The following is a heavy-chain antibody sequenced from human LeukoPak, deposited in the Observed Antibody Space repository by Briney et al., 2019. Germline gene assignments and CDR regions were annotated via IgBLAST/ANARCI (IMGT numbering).Heavy chain of an antibody. Sequence: GASVKVSCKASGYTFTGYYMHWVRQAPGKGLEWMGRINPNSGGTNYAQKFQGRVTMTRDTSISTAYMELSRLRSDDTAVYYCARDLGRYFDHDAFDIWGQGTMVTVSS. CDR3: ARDLGRYFDHDAFDI. CDR2: INPNSGGT. CDR1: GYTFTGYY. V-gene: IGHV1-2*06. J-gene: IGHJ3*02. D-gene: IGHD3-9*01.